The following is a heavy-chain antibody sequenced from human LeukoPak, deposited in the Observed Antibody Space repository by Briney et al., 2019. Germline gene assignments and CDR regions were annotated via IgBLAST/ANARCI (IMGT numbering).Heavy chain of an antibody. Sequence: SETLSLTCTVSGGSISSSSYYWGWIRQPPGKGLEWIGSIYYSGSTYYNPSLKSRVTISVDTSKNQFSLKLSSVTAADTAVYYCGKGPYCGGDCYFVDYWGQGTLVTVSS. CDR1: GGSISSSSYY. CDR3: GKGPYCGGDCYFVDY. D-gene: IGHD2-21*02. J-gene: IGHJ4*02. CDR2: IYYSGST. V-gene: IGHV4-39*01.